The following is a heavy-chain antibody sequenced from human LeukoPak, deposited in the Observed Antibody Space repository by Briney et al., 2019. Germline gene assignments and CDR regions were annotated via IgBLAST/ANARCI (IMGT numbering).Heavy chain of an antibody. CDR2: INPNNGGT. V-gene: IGHV1-2*02. J-gene: IGHJ6*03. CDR3: ARDRLEQWLVQRRYYYYMDV. Sequence: GASVKVSCKASGYTFSGYYMHWVQQAPGQGLEWMGWINPNNGGTTYAQKFKGRVTMTRVTSIATAYMELRSLGFDDTAVYYCARDRLEQWLVQRRYYYYMDVWGEGTTVTVSS. CDR1: GYTFSGYY. D-gene: IGHD6-19*01.